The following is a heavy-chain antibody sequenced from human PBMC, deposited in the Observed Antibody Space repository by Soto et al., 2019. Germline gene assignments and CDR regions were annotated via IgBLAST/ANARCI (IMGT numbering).Heavy chain of an antibody. CDR3: AKVRYVTISELDY. V-gene: IGHV3-30*18. J-gene: IGHJ4*02. CDR2: ISYDGSNK. CDR1: GFTFSSYG. Sequence: QVQLVESGGGVVQPGRSLRLSCAASGFTFSSYGMHWVRQAPGKGLEWVAVISYDGSNKYYADSVKGRFTISRDNSKNTLYLQMNRLSDEDTAVYYCAKVRYVTISELDYWGQGTLVTVSS. D-gene: IGHD3-3*01.